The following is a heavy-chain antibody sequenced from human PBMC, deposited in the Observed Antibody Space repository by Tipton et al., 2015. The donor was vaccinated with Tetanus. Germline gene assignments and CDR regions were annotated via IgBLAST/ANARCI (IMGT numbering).Heavy chain of an antibody. Sequence: QLVQSGAEVRKPGESLKISCKGSGYSFTSYWIGWVRQMPGKGLEWMGIIYPGDSDTRYSPSFQGQVTISADKSISTAYLQWSSLKAAAPAMYSCARPQGQGRWSPSLAFDIWGQWTMVPVSS. CDR2: IYPGDSDT. V-gene: IGHV5-51*01. CDR3: ARPQGQGRWSPSLAFDI. D-gene: IGHD4-23*01. J-gene: IGHJ3*02. CDR1: GYSFTSYW.